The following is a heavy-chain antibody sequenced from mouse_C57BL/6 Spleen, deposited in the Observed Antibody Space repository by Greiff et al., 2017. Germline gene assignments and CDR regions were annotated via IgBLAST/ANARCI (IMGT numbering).Heavy chain of an antibody. D-gene: IGHD1-1*01. CDR2: ISPGSSTI. CDR1: GFTFSDYG. J-gene: IGHJ2*01. V-gene: IGHV5-17*01. CDR3: ATLYYYGSSYFDY. Sequence: DVHLVESGGGLVKPGGSLKLSCAASGFTFSDYGMHWVRQAPEQGLEWVAYISPGSSTIYYADTVKGRFTISRDNSTNTLFLQMTSLRSEDTAMYYCATLYYYGSSYFDYWGQGTTLTVSS.